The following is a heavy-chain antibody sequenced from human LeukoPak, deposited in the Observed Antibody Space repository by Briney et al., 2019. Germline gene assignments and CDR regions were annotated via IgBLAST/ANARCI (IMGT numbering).Heavy chain of an antibody. V-gene: IGHV4-4*07. J-gene: IGHJ6*02. CDR3: ARGVGQWLAPDYYYYGMDV. CDR2: IYTSGST. D-gene: IGHD6-19*01. Sequence: SETLSLTCTVSGGSISIYYWSWIRQPAGKGLEWIGRIYTSGSTNYNPSLKSRVTMSVDTSKNQFSLKLSSVTAADTAVYYCARGVGQWLAPDYYYYGMDVWGQGTTVTVSS. CDR1: GGSISIYY.